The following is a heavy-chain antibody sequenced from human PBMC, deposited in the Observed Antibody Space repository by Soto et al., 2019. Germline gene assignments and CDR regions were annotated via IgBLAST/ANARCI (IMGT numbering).Heavy chain of an antibody. J-gene: IGHJ5*02. CDR2: MNPNSGNT. CDR3: ARERSAAGTGWFDP. V-gene: IGHV1-8*01. Sequence: ASVKVSCKASGYTFTNYDMNWVRQATGQGLEWLGWMNPNSGNTGYAQKFQGRVTMTRNTSISTAYMELSSLRSEDTAVYYCARERSAAGTGWFDPWGQGTLVTVSS. D-gene: IGHD6-13*01. CDR1: GYTFTNYD.